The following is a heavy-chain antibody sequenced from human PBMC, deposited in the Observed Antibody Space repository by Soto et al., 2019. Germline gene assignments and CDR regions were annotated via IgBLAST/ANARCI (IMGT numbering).Heavy chain of an antibody. J-gene: IGHJ4*02. CDR3: ATVPDPTVTLDY. D-gene: IGHD4-17*01. CDR2: ISGSSSYI. V-gene: IGHV3-21*01. CDR1: GFTFSSYP. Sequence: GGSLRLSCAASGFTFSSYPINWVRQAPGKGLEWVSSISGSSSYIYYADSVKGRFTISRDNAKNSLYLQMNSLRAEDTAVYYCATVPDPTVTLDYWGQGTLVTVSS.